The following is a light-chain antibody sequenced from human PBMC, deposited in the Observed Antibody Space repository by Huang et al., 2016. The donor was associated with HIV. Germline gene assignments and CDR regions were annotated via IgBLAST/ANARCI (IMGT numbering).Light chain of an antibody. CDR3: QQYNNWPRGG. CDR2: GAS. V-gene: IGKV3-15*01. CDR1: QSIFSN. Sequence: IVMTQSPATLSVSPGERATLSCRASQSIFSNLAWYQQKPGQAPRLLIHGASTRATGVPGRFSGSGSGTECTLTISSLQSEDFAVYYCQQYNNWPRGGFGQGTRVDIK. J-gene: IGKJ1*01.